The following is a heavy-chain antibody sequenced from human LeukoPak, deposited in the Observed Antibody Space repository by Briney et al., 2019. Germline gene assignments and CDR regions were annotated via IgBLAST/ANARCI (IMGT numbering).Heavy chain of an antibody. CDR3: ARDQEGFDY. V-gene: IGHV1-46*01. CDR2: INPSGGST. Sequence: ALVKVSCKASGYTFTSYYMHWVRQAPGQGLEWMGIINPSGGSTSYAQNFQGRVTVTRDTSTTTVHMELRGLRSEDTAVYYCARDQEGFDYWGQGTVVTVSS. J-gene: IGHJ4*02. CDR1: GYTFTSYY.